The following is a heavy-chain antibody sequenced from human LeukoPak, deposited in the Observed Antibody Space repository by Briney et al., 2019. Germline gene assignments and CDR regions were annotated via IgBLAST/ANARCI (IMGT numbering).Heavy chain of an antibody. D-gene: IGHD1-26*01. Sequence: ASVKVSCKASGYTFTSYDINWVRQATGQGLEWMGWMNPNSGNTGYAQKFQGRVTMTRNTSISTAYMELSSLRSEDTAVYYCARDLGKWEPQDYWGQGTLVTVSS. V-gene: IGHV1-8*01. CDR3: ARDLGKWEPQDY. J-gene: IGHJ4*02. CDR2: MNPNSGNT. CDR1: GYTFTSYD.